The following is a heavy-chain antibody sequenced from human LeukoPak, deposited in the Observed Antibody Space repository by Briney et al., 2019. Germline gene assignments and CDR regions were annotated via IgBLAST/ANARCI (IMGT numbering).Heavy chain of an antibody. CDR3: AKDLSAVAGPFDY. Sequence: GSLRLSFAASGFTFSSYAMSWVRPAPGKGLEWVSAISGSGGSTYYADSVKGRFTISSDNSKNTLYLQMHSLRAEDTAVYYCAKDLSAVAGPFDYWGQGTLVTVSS. D-gene: IGHD6-19*01. CDR1: GFTFSSYA. CDR2: ISGSGGST. V-gene: IGHV3-23*01. J-gene: IGHJ4*02.